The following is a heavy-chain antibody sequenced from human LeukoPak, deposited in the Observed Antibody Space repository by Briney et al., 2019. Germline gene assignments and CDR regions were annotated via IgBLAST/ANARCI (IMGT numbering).Heavy chain of an antibody. V-gene: IGHV4-59*01. J-gene: IGHJ4*02. Sequence: SSETLSLTCTVSGGSISSYYWSWIRQPPGKGLEWIGYIYYSGSTNYNPSLKSRVTISVDTSKNQFSLKLSSVTAADTAMYYCARDHDSSGYYFDYWGQGTLVTVSS. D-gene: IGHD3-22*01. CDR3: ARDHDSSGYYFDY. CDR1: GGSISSYY. CDR2: IYYSGST.